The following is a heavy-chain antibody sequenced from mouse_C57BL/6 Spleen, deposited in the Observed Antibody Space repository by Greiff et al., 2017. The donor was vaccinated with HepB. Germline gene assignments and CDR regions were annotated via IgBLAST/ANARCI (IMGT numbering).Heavy chain of an antibody. V-gene: IGHV1-59*01. CDR2: IDPSDSYT. Sequence: VQLQQPGAELVRPGTSVKLSCKASGYTFTSYWMHWVKQRPGQGLEWIGVIDPSDSYTNYNQKFKGKATLTVDTSSSTAYMQLSSLTSEDSAVYYCARTTTVVATNYAMDYWGQGTSVTVSS. D-gene: IGHD1-1*01. J-gene: IGHJ4*01. CDR1: GYTFTSYW. CDR3: ARTTTVVATNYAMDY.